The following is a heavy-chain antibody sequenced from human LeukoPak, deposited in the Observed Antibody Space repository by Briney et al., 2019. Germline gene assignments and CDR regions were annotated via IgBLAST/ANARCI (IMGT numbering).Heavy chain of an antibody. CDR1: SGSISSNNW. CDR2: VHYRGST. CDR3: ARDLGSSGPEGC. Sequence: SETLSLTCAVSSGSISSNNWWSWVRQPPGKGLEWIGEVHYRGSTNYNPSLKTRLSISVDNSKNEFSLKLNSVTAADTAVYYCARDLGSSGPEGCWGQGTLVTVSS. V-gene: IGHV4-4*02. J-gene: IGHJ4*02. D-gene: IGHD3-22*01.